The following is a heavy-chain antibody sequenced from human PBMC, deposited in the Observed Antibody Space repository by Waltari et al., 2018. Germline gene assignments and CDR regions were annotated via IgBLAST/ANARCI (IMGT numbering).Heavy chain of an antibody. CDR1: GGTFSSYA. D-gene: IGHD6-13*01. J-gene: IGHJ2*01. Sequence: QVQLVPSGAEGKKPGSSLKVSCKASGGTFSSYAISWGRQAPGTGLGGMGGVIASFGTAQYAQKVKSRATITADDSTSTDYMELSSLRSEDKAVYYCARVAQGIVAAVIYWYFDLWGRGTLVTVSS. CDR3: ARVAQGIVAAVIYWYFDL. V-gene: IGHV1-69*01. CDR2: VIASFGTA.